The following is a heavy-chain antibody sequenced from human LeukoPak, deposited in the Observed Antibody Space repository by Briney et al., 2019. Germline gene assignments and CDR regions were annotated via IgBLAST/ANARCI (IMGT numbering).Heavy chain of an antibody. V-gene: IGHV1-69*06. Sequence: SVKVSCKASGGTFSGYAISWVRQAPGQGLEWMGGIIPIFGTANYAQKFQGRVTITADKSTSTAYMELSSLRSEGTAVYYCARDRNQLLRAFDIWGQGTMVTVSS. CDR3: ARDRNQLLRAFDI. CDR1: GGTFSGYA. J-gene: IGHJ3*02. CDR2: IIPIFGTA. D-gene: IGHD3-22*01.